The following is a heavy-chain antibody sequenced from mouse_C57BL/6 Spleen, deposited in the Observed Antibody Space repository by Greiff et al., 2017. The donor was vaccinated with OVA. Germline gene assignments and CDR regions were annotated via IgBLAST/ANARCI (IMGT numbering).Heavy chain of an antibody. CDR2: IHPSDSDT. D-gene: IGHD1-1*01. V-gene: IGHV1-74*01. Sequence: QVQLKQPGAELVKPGASVKVSCKASGYTFTSYWMHWVKQRPGQGLEWIGRIHPSDSDTNYNQKFKGKATLTVDKSSSTAYMQLSSLTSEDSAVYYCAIGYYGSSGGFAYWGQGTLVTVSA. J-gene: IGHJ3*01. CDR3: AIGYYGSSGGFAY. CDR1: GYTFTSYW.